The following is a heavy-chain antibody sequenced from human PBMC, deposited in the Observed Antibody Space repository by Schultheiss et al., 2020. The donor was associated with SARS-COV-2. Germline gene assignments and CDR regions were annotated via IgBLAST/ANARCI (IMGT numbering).Heavy chain of an antibody. CDR1: GGSISSSSYY. CDR2: IYYSGST. J-gene: IGHJ6*03. Sequence: SETLSLTCTVSGGSISSSSYYWGWIRQPPGKGLEWIGSIYYSGSTYYNPSLKSRGTISVDTSKNQFSLKLSSVTAADTAVYYCALFGGIAALKGYYMDVWGKGTTVTVSS. CDR3: ALFGGIAALKGYYMDV. V-gene: IGHV4-39*01. D-gene: IGHD6-13*01.